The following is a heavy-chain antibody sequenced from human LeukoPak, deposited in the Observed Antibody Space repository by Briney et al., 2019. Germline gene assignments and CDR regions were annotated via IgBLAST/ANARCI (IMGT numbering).Heavy chain of an antibody. CDR2: ISAGGGST. Sequence: GGSLRLSCADSGFTLSTYAMNWVRQAPGKGLEWVSGISAGGGSTYYADSVKGRFTISRDDSKNTLYLQMNSLTVEDTAVYYCAKSPRSTADNWFDPWGQGTLVTVSS. CDR1: GFTLSTYA. D-gene: IGHD5-18*01. CDR3: AKSPRSTADNWFDP. J-gene: IGHJ5*02. V-gene: IGHV3-23*01.